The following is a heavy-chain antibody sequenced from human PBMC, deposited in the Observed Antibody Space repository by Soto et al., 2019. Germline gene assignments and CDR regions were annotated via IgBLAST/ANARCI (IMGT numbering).Heavy chain of an antibody. CDR3: ARATYASGSYGPFDY. CDR1: GFTVSSYE. CDR2: ISSSVSTI. V-gene: IGHV3-48*03. Sequence: XGSLRLFFAASGFTVSSYERNWVRQAPGKGLEWVSYISSSVSTIYYADSVKGRFTISRDNAKNSLYLQMNSLRAEDTAVYYCARATYASGSYGPFDYWGQGTLVTVSS. J-gene: IGHJ4*02. D-gene: IGHD3-10*01.